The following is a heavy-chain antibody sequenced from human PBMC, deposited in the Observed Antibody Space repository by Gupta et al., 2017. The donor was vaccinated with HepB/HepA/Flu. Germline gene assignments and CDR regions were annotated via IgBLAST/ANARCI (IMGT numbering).Heavy chain of an antibody. CDR3: ARLSALYYSYGMDV. J-gene: IGHJ6*02. D-gene: IGHD3-3*01. CDR1: GFTFSSSE. CDR2: ISSSGTTK. Sequence: DVQLVEAGGGLGQPGGSLRLSCAASGFTFSSSEMNWVRQAPGKGLEWVAYISSSGTTKDYADSVQGRFTVSRDNAKNSLYLQMNSLRVEDTAVYFCARLSALYYSYGMDVWGQGTTVTVSS. V-gene: IGHV3-48*03.